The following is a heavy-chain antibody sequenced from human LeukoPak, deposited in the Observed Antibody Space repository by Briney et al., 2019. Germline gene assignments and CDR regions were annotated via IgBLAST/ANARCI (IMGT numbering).Heavy chain of an antibody. CDR1: GGSISSGGHY. Sequence: SETLSLTCTVSGGSISSGGHYWSWIRQHPAKGLECIGYIYYSGSAYYNPSLKSRLTIPVDTSKNQFSLDLSSVTAADTAVYYCARKRGYSYGFVDYWGQGTLVTVSS. J-gene: IGHJ4*02. D-gene: IGHD5-18*01. CDR3: ARKRGYSYGFVDY. CDR2: IYYSGSA. V-gene: IGHV4-31*03.